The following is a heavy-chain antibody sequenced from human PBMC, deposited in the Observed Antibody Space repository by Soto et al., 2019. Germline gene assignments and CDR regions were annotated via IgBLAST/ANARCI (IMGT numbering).Heavy chain of an antibody. CDR2: TYLRSKWYH. V-gene: IGHV6-1*01. CDR1: GDSVSSNSAA. J-gene: IGHJ4*02. D-gene: IGHD1-1*01. CDR3: ARDYNGFDF. Sequence: QVQLQPSGPGLVQPSQTLSLTCAISGDSVSSNSAAWNWIRQSPSGGLEWLGRTYLRSKWYHDYALSVKSRITIDPDTSKNQFSLQLTSVTPEDTAVDYCARDYNGFDFWGQGTLVTVSS.